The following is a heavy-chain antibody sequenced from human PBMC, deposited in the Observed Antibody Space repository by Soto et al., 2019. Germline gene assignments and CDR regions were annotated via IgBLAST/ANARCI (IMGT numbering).Heavy chain of an antibody. Sequence: PSETLSLTCTVSGASIRSTDYYWSWIRQAPGKGLEWVGYVYYTGSTYYSPSLMSRLTISVDTSKNQFSLKLTSVTAADTAVYYCVRTAREGAVAPHWFDRWGQGTQVTVSS. CDR3: VRTAREGAVAPHWFDR. D-gene: IGHD2-21*02. V-gene: IGHV4-30-4*01. J-gene: IGHJ5*02. CDR1: GASIRSTDYY. CDR2: VYYTGST.